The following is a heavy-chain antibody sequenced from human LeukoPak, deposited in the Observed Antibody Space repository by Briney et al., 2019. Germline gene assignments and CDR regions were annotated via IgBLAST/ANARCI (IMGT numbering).Heavy chain of an antibody. Sequence: SQTLSLTCAISGDSVSSNSAAWNWIRQSPSRGLEWLGRTYYRSKWYNDYAVSVKSRITINPDTSKNQFSLQLNSVTPEDTAVYYCAREGYSSSLGGYYYYMDVWGKGTTVTVSS. CDR3: AREGYSSSLGGYYYYMDV. J-gene: IGHJ6*03. CDR2: TYYRSKWYN. D-gene: IGHD6-13*01. V-gene: IGHV6-1*01. CDR1: GDSVSSNSAA.